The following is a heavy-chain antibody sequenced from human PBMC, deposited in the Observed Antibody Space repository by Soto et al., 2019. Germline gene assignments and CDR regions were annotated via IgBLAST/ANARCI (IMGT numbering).Heavy chain of an antibody. CDR2: IDDSGRT. J-gene: IGHJ4*02. CDR3: ARLRASGDVVVVAATGSDY. V-gene: IGHV4-39*01. D-gene: IGHD2-15*01. CDR1: SGTVSVKSHY. Sequence: SETLSLTCAVSSGTVSVKSHYWAWIRQPPGKGLEWIGAIDDSGRTYYSESLKSRATISVDTARNQFSLKLNSVTAPDTAVYYCARLRASGDVVVVAATGSDYWGQGTLVTVSS.